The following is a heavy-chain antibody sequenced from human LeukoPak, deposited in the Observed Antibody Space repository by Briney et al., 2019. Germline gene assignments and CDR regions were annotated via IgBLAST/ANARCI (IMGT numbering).Heavy chain of an antibody. D-gene: IGHD3-22*01. V-gene: IGHV3-74*01. CDR2: INSDGSST. CDR3: AVLDYDSITDY. J-gene: IGHJ4*02. CDR1: GFTFTSYW. Sequence: PGGSPRLSCAASGFTFTSYWMHWVRQAPGKRLVWVSRINSDGSSTVYADSVKGRFTISRDNAKNTLYLQMNSLRAEDTAVYYCAVLDYDSITDYWGQGTLVTVSS.